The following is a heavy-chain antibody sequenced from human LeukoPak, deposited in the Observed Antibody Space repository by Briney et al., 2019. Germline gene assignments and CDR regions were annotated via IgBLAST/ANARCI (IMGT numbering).Heavy chain of an antibody. Sequence: PGRSLRLSCTASGFTFGDYAMSWFRQAPGKGLEWVGFIRSKAYGGTTGYAASVKGRFTISRDDSKSIAYLQMNSLKTEDTAVYYCTRGRDYDFWSGYYSEDAFDIWGQGTMVTVSS. CDR1: GFTFGDYA. J-gene: IGHJ3*02. CDR3: TRGRDYDFWSGYYSEDAFDI. D-gene: IGHD3-3*01. CDR2: IRSKAYGGTT. V-gene: IGHV3-49*03.